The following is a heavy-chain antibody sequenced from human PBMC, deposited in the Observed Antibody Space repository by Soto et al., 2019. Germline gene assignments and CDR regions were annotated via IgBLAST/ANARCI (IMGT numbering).Heavy chain of an antibody. Sequence: EVQLLESGGGLVQPGGSLRLSCAVSGLTFKSYAMSWVRQAPGKGLEWVSTISDGGGSTSYADSVKGRLTISRDNSMNTLYLQMDSLRVEDTAVYYCVKRDLAYWGQGTLVTVSS. V-gene: IGHV3-23*01. CDR1: GLTFKSYA. CDR3: VKRDLAY. J-gene: IGHJ4*02. CDR2: ISDGGGST.